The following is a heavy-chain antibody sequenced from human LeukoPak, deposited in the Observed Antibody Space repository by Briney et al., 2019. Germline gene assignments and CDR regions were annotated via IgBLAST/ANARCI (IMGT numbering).Heavy chain of an antibody. Sequence: SETLSLTCTVSGGSISSYYWSWIRQPPGKGLEWIGYIYYSGSTNYNPSLKSRVTISVDTSKNQFSLKLSSVTAADTAVYYCARHLTPEYYYGSGSAWYFDLWGRGTLVTVSS. V-gene: IGHV4-59*01. CDR2: IYYSGST. CDR1: GGSISSYY. J-gene: IGHJ2*01. CDR3: ARHLTPEYYYGSGSAWYFDL. D-gene: IGHD3-10*01.